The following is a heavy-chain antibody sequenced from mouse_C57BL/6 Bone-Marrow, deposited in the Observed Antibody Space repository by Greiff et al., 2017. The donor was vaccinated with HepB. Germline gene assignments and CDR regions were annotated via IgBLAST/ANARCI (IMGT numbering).Heavy chain of an antibody. CDR1: GFNIKNTY. D-gene: IGHD1-1*01. Sequence: LQESVAELVRPGASVKLSCTASGFNIKNTYMHWVKQRPGQGLEWIGMIHPNSGSTNYNEKFKSKATLTVDKSSSTAYMQLSSLTSEDSAVYYCAKPPPYYYGSFAYWGQGTLVTVSA. CDR2: IHPNSGST. CDR3: AKPPPYYYGSFAY. V-gene: IGHV1-64*01. J-gene: IGHJ3*01.